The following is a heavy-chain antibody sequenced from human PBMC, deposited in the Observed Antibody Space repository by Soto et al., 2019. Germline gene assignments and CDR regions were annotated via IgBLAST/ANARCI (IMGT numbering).Heavy chain of an antibody. CDR2: IYWDDDK. J-gene: IGHJ1*01. D-gene: IGHD3-10*01. Sequence: QITLKESGPTLVKPTQTLTLTCTFSGFSLSTSGVGVGWIRQPPGKALEWLALIYWDDDKRYSPPLKSRLTIPKDTPNNQLVLTITNMDPVDTATYYCAHEDRDSLYYYGPGYFQHWGQGTLVTVSS. CDR1: GFSLSTSGVG. CDR3: AHEDRDSLYYYGPGYFQH. V-gene: IGHV2-5*02.